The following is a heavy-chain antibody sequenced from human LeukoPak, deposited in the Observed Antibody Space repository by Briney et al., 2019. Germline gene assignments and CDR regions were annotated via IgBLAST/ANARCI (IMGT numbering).Heavy chain of an antibody. V-gene: IGHV3-23*01. J-gene: IGHJ4*02. CDR2: ISGSGGST. Sequence: GGSLRLSCAASGFTFSSYAMSWVRQAPGQGLEWVSAISGSGGSTYYADSVKGRFTTSRDNSKNTLYLQMNSLRAEDTAVYYCATFGRWLQLRYWGQGTLVTVSS. CDR3: ATFGRWLQLRY. D-gene: IGHD5-24*01. CDR1: GFTFSSYA.